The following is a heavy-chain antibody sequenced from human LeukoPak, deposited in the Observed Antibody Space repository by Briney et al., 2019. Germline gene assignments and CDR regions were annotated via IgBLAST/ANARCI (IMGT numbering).Heavy chain of an antibody. D-gene: IGHD4-17*01. J-gene: IGHJ3*02. Sequence: SETLSLTCTVSGGSISSGSYYWSWIRQPAGKGLEWIGRIYISGSTNYNPSLKSRVTISVDTSKNQFSLKLSSVTAADTAGAYCARDSEDGDDAFYIWGQGTMVTVSS. CDR2: IYISGST. V-gene: IGHV4-61*02. CDR1: GGSISSGSYY. CDR3: ARDSEDGDDAFYI.